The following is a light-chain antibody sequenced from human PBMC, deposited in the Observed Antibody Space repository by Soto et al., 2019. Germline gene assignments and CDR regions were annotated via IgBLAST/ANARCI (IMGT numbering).Light chain of an antibody. CDR1: SSNIGRNT. V-gene: IGLV1-44*01. J-gene: IGLJ2*01. CDR2: SNN. CDR3: AAWDDSLNGVV. Sequence: QSVLTQPPSASGTPGQRVTISCSGSSSNIGRNTVNWYQQLPGTAPKLLIYSNNQRPSWVPDRFSGSKSGTSASLAISGLQSEDEADYYCAAWDDSLNGVVFGGGTKLTVL.